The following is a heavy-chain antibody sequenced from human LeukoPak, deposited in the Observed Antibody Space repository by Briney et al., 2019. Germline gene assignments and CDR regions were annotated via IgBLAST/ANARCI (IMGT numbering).Heavy chain of an antibody. D-gene: IGHD3-22*01. J-gene: IGHJ4*02. CDR1: RFTLSNYW. CDR3: ARDSLPYYDSSGYRLTPFDY. Sequence: AGGSLRLSCAASRFTLSNYWMSWVRQAPGKGLEWVANIKQDGSETYYVDSVKGRFTISRDNSKNTLYLQMNSLRAEDTAVYYCARDSLPYYDSSGYRLTPFDYWGQGTLVTVSS. V-gene: IGHV3-7*01. CDR2: IKQDGSET.